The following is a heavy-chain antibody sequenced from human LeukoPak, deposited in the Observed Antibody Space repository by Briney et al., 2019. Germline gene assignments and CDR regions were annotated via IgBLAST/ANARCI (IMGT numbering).Heavy chain of an antibody. D-gene: IGHD3-22*01. Sequence: GVSLRLSCAASGFTFSSYSMNWVRQAPGKGLEWGSSISSSSYIYYAESVKGRFTISRDNAKNSRYLQMNSLRAEDTAVYYCARDSSGYSYDSSGYVIWGQGTLVTVSS. CDR1: GFTFSSYS. J-gene: IGHJ4*02. CDR3: ARDSSGYSYDSSGYVI. CDR2: ISSSSYI. V-gene: IGHV3-21*01.